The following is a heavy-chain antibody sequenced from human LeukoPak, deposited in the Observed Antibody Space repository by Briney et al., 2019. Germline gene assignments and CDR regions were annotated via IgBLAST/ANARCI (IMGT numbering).Heavy chain of an antibody. Sequence: GGPLTLTCAASGFTFTRCAMSGVRQAPAPGGEGVSAISGNGGATYYADSVKGRFTISRDNSKNTLHLQMNSLRAEDTALHYCAKATTAIVVDNFFDYWGQGTLVSVSS. CDR1: GFTFTRCA. J-gene: IGHJ4*02. V-gene: IGHV3-23*01. D-gene: IGHD3-22*01. CDR3: AKATTAIVVDNFFDY. CDR2: ISGNGGAT.